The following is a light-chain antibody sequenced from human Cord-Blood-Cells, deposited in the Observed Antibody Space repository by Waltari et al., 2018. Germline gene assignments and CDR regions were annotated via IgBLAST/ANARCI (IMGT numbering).Light chain of an antibody. CDR1: KLGDKY. J-gene: IGLJ2*01. V-gene: IGLV3-1*01. CDR3: QAWDSSTVV. Sequence: SYELTQPPSVSVSPGQTVSITCSGDKLGDKYACWYQQKPGQSPVQVIYQDSKPPSGSPERFLGSNSGNTATLTISGTQAMDEADYYCQAWDSSTVVFGGGTKLTVL. CDR2: QDS.